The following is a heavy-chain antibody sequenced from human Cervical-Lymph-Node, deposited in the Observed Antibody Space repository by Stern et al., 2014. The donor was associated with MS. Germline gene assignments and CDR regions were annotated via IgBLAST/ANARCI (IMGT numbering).Heavy chain of an antibody. D-gene: IGHD1-14*01. Sequence: EVQLVESGGGLVQPGGSLKLSCAGSGLRFSRSSMHWVRQASGEGLEWVGRIRSKINNYATTYAASVQGRFTISRDDSKNTVFLQMNSLKTEDSALYYCTTGGVQAANSFDNWGLGALVTVSS. CDR1: GLRFSRSS. V-gene: IGHV3-73*01. J-gene: IGHJ4*02. CDR2: IRSKINNYAT. CDR3: TTGGVQAANSFDN.